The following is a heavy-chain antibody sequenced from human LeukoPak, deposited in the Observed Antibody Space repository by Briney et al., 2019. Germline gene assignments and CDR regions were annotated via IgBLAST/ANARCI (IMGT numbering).Heavy chain of an antibody. CDR3: ARQDGVWGSYRYPY. D-gene: IGHD3-16*02. CDR2: IHYTGST. Sequence: PSETLSLTCTVSGGSISSYYWSWIRQSPGKGLGCIGYIHYTGSTNYNPSLKSRVTISVETSKNQFSLKLSSVTAADTAVYYCARQDGVWGSYRYPYWGQGTLVTVSS. CDR1: GGSISSYY. J-gene: IGHJ4*02. V-gene: IGHV4-59*08.